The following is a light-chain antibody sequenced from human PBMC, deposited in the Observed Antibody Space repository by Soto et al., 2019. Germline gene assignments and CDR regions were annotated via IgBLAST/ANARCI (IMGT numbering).Light chain of an antibody. Sequence: DIVMTQSPATLPVSPGERATLSCRASQSVSSNLAWYQQKPGQAPRFLIYGASTRATGIPARFSGSGSGPEFTLNISSLQSEDFAVYYCQQYDNWPITFGGGTKVEIK. V-gene: IGKV3-15*01. CDR1: QSVSSN. J-gene: IGKJ4*01. CDR2: GAS. CDR3: QQYDNWPIT.